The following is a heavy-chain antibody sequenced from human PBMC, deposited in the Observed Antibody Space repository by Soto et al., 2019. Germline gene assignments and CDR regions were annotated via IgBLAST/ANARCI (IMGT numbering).Heavy chain of an antibody. CDR1: GGSFSGYY. V-gene: IGHV4-34*01. D-gene: IGHD3-10*01. J-gene: IGHJ4*02. CDR2: INHSGST. CDR3: ARGQGSGSYYESRQRAPTTDFDY. Sequence: SETLSLTCAVYGGSFSGYYWSWIRQPPGKGLEWIGEINHSGSTNYNPSLKSRVTMSGDMSKNQFSLKLRSVTAADTAVYYCARGQGSGSYYESRQRAPTTDFDYWGQGTLVTVSS.